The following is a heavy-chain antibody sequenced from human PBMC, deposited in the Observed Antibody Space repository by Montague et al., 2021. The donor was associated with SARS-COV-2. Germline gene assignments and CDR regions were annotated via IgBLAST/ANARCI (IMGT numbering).Heavy chain of an antibody. CDR1: GGSISSSDYY. CDR2: LFYSVNT. CDR3: ARTNYDFWRGHQRGGAFDI. J-gene: IGHJ3*02. V-gene: IGHV4-39*01. Sequence: SETLSLTCTVSGGSISSSDYYWCWIRQPPGKGLEWIGSLFYSVNTYYXPSLKSRVTISVDTSKNQFSLKLSSVTAADTAVYYCARTNYDFWRGHQRGGAFDIWGQGTMVTVSS. D-gene: IGHD3-3*01.